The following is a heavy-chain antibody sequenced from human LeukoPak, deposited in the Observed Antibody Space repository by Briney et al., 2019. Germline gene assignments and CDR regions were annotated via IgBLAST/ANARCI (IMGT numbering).Heavy chain of an antibody. CDR1: GFTFSDYG. CDR2: VWANRNTK. CDR3: TRDNANRAYDY. V-gene: IGHV3-33*01. D-gene: IGHD1-14*01. Sequence: PGGSLRLSCEVSGFTFSDYGMHWVRQAPGKGLEWLAVVWANRNTKYYADSVKGRFTISRDNSKNTLHLQIDSLRAEDTATYYCTRDNANRAYDYWGQGTLVTVSS. J-gene: IGHJ4*02.